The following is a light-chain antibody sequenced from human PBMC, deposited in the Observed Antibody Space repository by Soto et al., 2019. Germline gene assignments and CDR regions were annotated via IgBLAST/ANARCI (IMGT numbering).Light chain of an antibody. V-gene: IGLV1-44*01. Sequence: QSVLTQPPSASGTPGQRVTISCSGSSSNIGSNTVNWYQQLPGTAPKLLIYSNRQRPSGVPDRFSGSRSGTSASLAIGGLLSEDEADYYCAAWDDSLTGWVFGGGTKLTVL. J-gene: IGLJ3*02. CDR3: AAWDDSLTGWV. CDR2: SNR. CDR1: SSNIGSNT.